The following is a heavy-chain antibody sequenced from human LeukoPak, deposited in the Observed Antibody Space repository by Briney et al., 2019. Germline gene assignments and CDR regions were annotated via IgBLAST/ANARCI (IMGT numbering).Heavy chain of an antibody. Sequence: GGSLRLFCGASGFTFSNYWMTWVRQAPGKGLEWVANINEDGKKKNYVDSEKGRFTISRDNTENSLFLQMNSLRAEDTAVYYCARDTYGDGDYWGQGTLVTVSS. CDR1: GFTFSNYW. CDR3: ARDTYGDGDY. D-gene: IGHD2-8*01. CDR2: INEDGKKK. V-gene: IGHV3-7*01. J-gene: IGHJ4*02.